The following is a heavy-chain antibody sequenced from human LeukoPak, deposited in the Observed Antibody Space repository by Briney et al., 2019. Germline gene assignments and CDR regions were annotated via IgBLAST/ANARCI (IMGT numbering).Heavy chain of an antibody. J-gene: IGHJ4*02. CDR3: ARDLDYDILTDYYY. Sequence: GASVKVSCKASGYTFTSYGISWVRQAPGQGLEWMGWISAHTGNTSYVQKFQGRVTMTTETSTNTAYMELKSLRSDDTAVYYCARDLDYDILTDYYYWGQGTLVTVSS. V-gene: IGHV1-18*01. D-gene: IGHD3-9*01. CDR1: GYTFTSYG. CDR2: ISAHTGNT.